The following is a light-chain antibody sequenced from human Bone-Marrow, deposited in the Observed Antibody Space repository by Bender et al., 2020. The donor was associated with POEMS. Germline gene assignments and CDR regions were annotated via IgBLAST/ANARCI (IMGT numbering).Light chain of an antibody. V-gene: IGLV3-25*02. CDR1: ILPKQY. CDR3: AAWEDSLNGWV. Sequence: SYELTQPPSVSVSPGQTARITCSADILPKQYAYWYQQKPGQAPILVIYKDKERPSAIPERFSGSNSGTTAALTISGLQSEDEADYYCAAWEDSLNGWVFGGGTKLTVL. CDR2: KDK. J-gene: IGLJ3*02.